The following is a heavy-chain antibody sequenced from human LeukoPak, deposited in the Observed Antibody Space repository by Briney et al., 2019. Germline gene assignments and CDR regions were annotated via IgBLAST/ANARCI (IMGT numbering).Heavy chain of an antibody. CDR2: IYYSGST. CDR1: GGSISSSY. Sequence: PSETLSLTCTVSGGSISSSYWSWIRQPPGKGPEWIGYIYYSGSTSYNPSLKSRVTISVDTSKNQFSLKLNSVTAADTAVYYCARQGPLTTAVTTRTNPFDYWGQGTLVTVSS. V-gene: IGHV4-59*08. J-gene: IGHJ4*02. D-gene: IGHD4-11*01. CDR3: ARQGPLTTAVTTRTNPFDY.